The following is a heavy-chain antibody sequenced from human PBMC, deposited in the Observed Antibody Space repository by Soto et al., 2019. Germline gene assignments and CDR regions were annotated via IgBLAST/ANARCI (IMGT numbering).Heavy chain of an antibody. CDR1: GFTFNTYA. V-gene: IGHV3-23*01. Sequence: GGSLRLSCAASGFTFNTYAMTWVRQTPGKGLEWVSFITTRGARTYYADPVRGRFTISTDSSRNTLYLQMNSLRPDDTAVYFCARYRSDGSASFDSWGQGTRVTVSS. CDR3: ARYRSDGSASFDS. D-gene: IGHD3-9*01. J-gene: IGHJ4*02. CDR2: ITTRGART.